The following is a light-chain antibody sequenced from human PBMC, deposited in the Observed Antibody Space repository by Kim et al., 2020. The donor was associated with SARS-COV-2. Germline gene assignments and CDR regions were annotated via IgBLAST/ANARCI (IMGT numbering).Light chain of an antibody. Sequence: SVVQGQKSRITGGENNIGSENEHWYQQKPGQAPVLVIYRDTNRPSGIPERFSGSNSGNTATLTITRAQAGDEADYYCQVWDSSAGVFGGGTQLTVL. CDR1: NIGSEN. J-gene: IGLJ3*02. CDR3: QVWDSSAGV. V-gene: IGLV3-9*01. CDR2: RDT.